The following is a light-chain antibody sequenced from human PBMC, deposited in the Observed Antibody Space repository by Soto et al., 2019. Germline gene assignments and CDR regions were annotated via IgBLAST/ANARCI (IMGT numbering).Light chain of an antibody. CDR3: QQSHSTPLT. CDR2: GAS. V-gene: IGKV1-39*01. J-gene: IGKJ4*01. CDR1: LRISKY. Sequence: DIKLTQSPSSLSASLGDRVTITCRASLRISKYLNWYQQKPGKAPKLLIYGASTLQSGVPSSFSGSGSGTDFTITITNLQPEDSATYFCQQSHSTPLTFGGGTKLEI.